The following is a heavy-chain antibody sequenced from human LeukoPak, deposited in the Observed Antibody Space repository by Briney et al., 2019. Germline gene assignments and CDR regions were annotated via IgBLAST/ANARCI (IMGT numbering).Heavy chain of an antibody. D-gene: IGHD6-19*01. Sequence: GGSLRLSCAVSGLRFSDNYMSWIRQAPGQGLEWVSDISSSGSSTNYADSVKGRFTISRDNAKNSLYLQMNSLRVEDTAVYYCVRSRGAGPGAHFDYWGQGTLVAVSS. V-gene: IGHV3-11*03. J-gene: IGHJ4*02. CDR1: GLRFSDNY. CDR2: ISSSGSST. CDR3: VRSRGAGPGAHFDY.